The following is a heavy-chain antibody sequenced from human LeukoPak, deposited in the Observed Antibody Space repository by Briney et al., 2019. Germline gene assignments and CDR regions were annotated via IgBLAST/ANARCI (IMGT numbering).Heavy chain of an antibody. V-gene: IGHV3-21*01. CDR3: ARGRGDYDILTGYHPN. J-gene: IGHJ4*02. D-gene: IGHD3-9*01. CDR1: GFTFSSYS. Sequence: GGSLRLSCAASGFTFSSYSMNWVRQAPGKGLEWVSSISSSSSYIYYADSVKGRFTISRGNAKNSLYLQMNSLRAEDTAVYYCARGRGDYDILTGYHPNWGQGTLVTVSS. CDR2: ISSSSSYI.